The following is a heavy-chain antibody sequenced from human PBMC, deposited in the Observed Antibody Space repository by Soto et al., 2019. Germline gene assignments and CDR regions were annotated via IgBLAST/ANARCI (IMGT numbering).Heavy chain of an antibody. J-gene: IGHJ4*02. CDR2: IWHDGNT. Sequence: GGSLRLSCAASGFTFSNYGMHWVRQAPGKGLEWAAIIWHDGNTHYADSVKGRFTISRDNDKNTVFLEIDSLRAEDAAVYYCAKVFSPEGGNYFDHWGPGTLVTVSS. V-gene: IGHV3-33*06. CDR1: GFTFSNYG. CDR3: AKVFSPEGGNYFDH.